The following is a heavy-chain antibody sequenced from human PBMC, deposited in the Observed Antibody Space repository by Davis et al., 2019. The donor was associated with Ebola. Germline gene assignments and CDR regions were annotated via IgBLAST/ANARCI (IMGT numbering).Heavy chain of an antibody. Sequence: ASVTVSCKASGYTFTSYGISWVRQAPGQGLEWMGWISAYNGNTNYAQKLQGRVTMTRDTSTSTVYMELSSLRSEDTAVYYCARDRYGSGTFDYWGQGTLVTVSS. CDR1: GYTFTSYG. V-gene: IGHV1-18*01. CDR2: ISAYNGNT. CDR3: ARDRYGSGTFDY. D-gene: IGHD3-10*01. J-gene: IGHJ4*02.